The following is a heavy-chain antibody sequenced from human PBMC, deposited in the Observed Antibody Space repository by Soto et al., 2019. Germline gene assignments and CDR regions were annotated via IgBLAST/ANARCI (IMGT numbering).Heavy chain of an antibody. V-gene: IGHV3-21*01. Sequence: GGSLRLSCGASGFTFSSYTMNWVRQAPGKGLEWVASISSSSTYIHYADSVKGRFTIYRDNAKNSLYLQMNSLRAEDTAVYYCASLNYYDSRGHPWGQGTLVTVSS. CDR1: GFTFSSYT. CDR3: ASLNYYDSRGHP. CDR2: ISSSSTYI. D-gene: IGHD3-22*01. J-gene: IGHJ5*02.